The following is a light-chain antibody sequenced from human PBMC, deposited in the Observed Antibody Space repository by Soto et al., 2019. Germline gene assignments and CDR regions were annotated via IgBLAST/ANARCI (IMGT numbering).Light chain of an antibody. CDR2: GTS. CDR1: QSVSSNK. CDR3: QQYGTSPYT. J-gene: IGKJ2*01. Sequence: EIVMTQSPGTLSLTPGERGTLSCRASQSVSSNKLAWLQQKPGQAPRFLIYGTSTRATGIPDRFSGSGSGTDFTLTISRLEPEDFAVYYCQQYGTSPYTFGQGTKVDIK. V-gene: IGKV3-20*01.